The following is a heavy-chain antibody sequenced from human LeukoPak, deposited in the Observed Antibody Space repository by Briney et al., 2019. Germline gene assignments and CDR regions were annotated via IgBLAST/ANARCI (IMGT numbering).Heavy chain of an antibody. D-gene: IGHD3-9*01. CDR3: ARVGGGALRYFDWLWIDY. Sequence: KPGGSLRLSCAASGFTFSSYSMNWVRQAPGKGLEWVSSISSSSSYIYYADSVKGRFTISRDNAKNSLYLQMNSLRAEDTAVYYCARVGGGALRYFDWLWIDYWGQGTLVTVSS. CDR2: ISSSSSYI. V-gene: IGHV3-21*01. CDR1: GFTFSSYS. J-gene: IGHJ4*02.